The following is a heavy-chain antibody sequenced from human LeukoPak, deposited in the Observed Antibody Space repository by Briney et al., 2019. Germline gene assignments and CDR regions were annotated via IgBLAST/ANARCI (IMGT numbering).Heavy chain of an antibody. Sequence: GGSLRLSCAASGFTFSSQNMNWARQAPGKGLEWVAYISTSGDSTKYADSVEGRFTISRDHVENSLYLLMNSLRVDDTAVYYCVKNGWLDYWGQGIVVTVSS. D-gene: IGHD6-19*01. CDR3: VKNGWLDY. V-gene: IGHV3-21*01. J-gene: IGHJ4*02. CDR1: GFTFSSQN. CDR2: ISTSGDST.